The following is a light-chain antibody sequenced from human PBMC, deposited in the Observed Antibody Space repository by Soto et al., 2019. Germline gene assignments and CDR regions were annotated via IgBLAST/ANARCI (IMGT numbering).Light chain of an antibody. CDR1: RAISYY. CDR3: QQYGNLPLT. CDR2: AAS. J-gene: IGKJ4*01. V-gene: IGKV1-33*01. Sequence: DIQMTQSPSSLSASVGDRVTITCRASRAISYYLAWYQQKPGKVPKLLIYAASTLQSGVPSRFSGSGSGTDFTFTITSLQPEDIATYFCQQYGNLPLTFGGGTKVDIK.